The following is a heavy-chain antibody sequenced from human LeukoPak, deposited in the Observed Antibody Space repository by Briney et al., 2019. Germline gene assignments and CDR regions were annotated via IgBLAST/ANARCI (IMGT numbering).Heavy chain of an antibody. D-gene: IGHD5-12*01. CDR1: GYTFTSYG. CDR3: ARHLVAHTGGWFGP. Sequence: ASVKVSCKASGYTFTSYGISWVRQAPGQGLEWMGWISAYNGNTNYAQKLQGRVTMTADTSTSTAYMELRSLRSDDTAVYYCARHLVAHTGGWFGPWGQGTLVTVSS. CDR2: ISAYNGNT. J-gene: IGHJ5*02. V-gene: IGHV1-18*01.